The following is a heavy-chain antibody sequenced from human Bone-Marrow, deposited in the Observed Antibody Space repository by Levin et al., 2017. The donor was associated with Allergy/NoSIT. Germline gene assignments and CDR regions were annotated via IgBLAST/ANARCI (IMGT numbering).Heavy chain of an antibody. D-gene: IGHD3-10*01. Sequence: QTLSLTCTFSGFSLSTSGMCVSWIRQPPGKALEWLARIDWDDDKYYSTSLKTRLTISKDTSKNQVVLTMTNMDPVDTATYYCARIRRGITMVRGVIRYYYYYYMDVWGKGTTVTVSS. J-gene: IGHJ6*03. CDR3: ARIRRGITMVRGVIRYYYYYYMDV. CDR2: IDWDDDK. V-gene: IGHV2-70*11. CDR1: GFSLSTSGMC.